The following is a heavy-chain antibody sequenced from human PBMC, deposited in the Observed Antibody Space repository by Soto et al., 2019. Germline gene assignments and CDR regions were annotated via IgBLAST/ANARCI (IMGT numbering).Heavy chain of an antibody. CDR2: INSDGSST. J-gene: IGHJ6*03. Sequence: QPGGSLRLSCAASGFTFSSYWMHWVRQAPGKGLVWVSRINSDGSSTSYADSVKGRFTISRDNAKNTLYLQMNSLRAEDTAVYYCARDWVVVVPAAMWSPQEYYYYYYYMDVWGKGTTVTVSS. V-gene: IGHV3-74*01. D-gene: IGHD2-2*01. CDR1: GFTFSSYW. CDR3: ARDWVVVVPAAMWSPQEYYYYYYYMDV.